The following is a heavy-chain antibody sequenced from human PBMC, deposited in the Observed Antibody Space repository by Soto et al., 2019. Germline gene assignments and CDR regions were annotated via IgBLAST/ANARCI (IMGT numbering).Heavy chain of an antibody. CDR1: GFTFSSYW. J-gene: IGHJ3*02. D-gene: IGHD3-9*01. CDR2: INSDGSST. CDR3: ARGRLRYFDWLLMDI. Sequence: GGSLRLSCAASGFTFSSYWMRWVRQAPGKGLVWVSRINSDGSSTSYADSVKGRFTISRDNAKNTLYLQMNSLRAEDTAVYYCARGRLRYFDWLLMDIWGQGTMVTVSS. V-gene: IGHV3-74*01.